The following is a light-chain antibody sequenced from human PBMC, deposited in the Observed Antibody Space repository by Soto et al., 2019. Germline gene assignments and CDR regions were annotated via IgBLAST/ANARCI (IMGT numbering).Light chain of an antibody. CDR2: GAS. Sequence: EIVLTQSPGTLSLSPGERATLSCRASQSVSNSYLAWYQQKPGQAPRLLMYGASNRATGIPDRFSGSGSETEFTLTISNLQPDDFATYYCQQYSRFSTFGQGTKLEIK. J-gene: IGKJ2*01. CDR3: QQYSRFST. CDR1: QSVSNSY. V-gene: IGKV3-20*01.